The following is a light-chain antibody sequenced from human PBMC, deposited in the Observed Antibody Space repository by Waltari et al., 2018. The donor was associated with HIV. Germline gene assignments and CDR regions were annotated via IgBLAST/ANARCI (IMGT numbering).Light chain of an antibody. CDR1: SSDVGGYNY. V-gene: IGLV2-11*01. Sequence: QSALTQPRSVSGSPGPSVPISCTGTSSDVGGYNYVSWYQQLPGKAPKLMIYDLTERPSGVLDRFSGSKSGNTASLTISGLQAEDEADYYCCSFAGSYTWLFGGGTKLTVL. J-gene: IGLJ2*01. CDR3: CSFAGSYTWL. CDR2: DLT.